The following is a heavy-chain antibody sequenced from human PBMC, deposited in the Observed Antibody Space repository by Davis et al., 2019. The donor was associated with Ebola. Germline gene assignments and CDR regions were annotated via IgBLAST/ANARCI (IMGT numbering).Heavy chain of an antibody. CDR3: ARRAYCSGGNCYVGYFDY. J-gene: IGHJ4*02. CDR1: GYTFTSYA. D-gene: IGHD2-15*01. CDR2: INAGNGNT. V-gene: IGHV1-3*01. Sequence: AASVKVSCKASGYTFTSYAMHWVRQAPGQRLEWMGWINAGNGNTKYSQKFQGRVTMTTDTSTTTAYMELRSLRSDDTAVYYCARRAYCSGGNCYVGYFDYWGQGTLVTVSS.